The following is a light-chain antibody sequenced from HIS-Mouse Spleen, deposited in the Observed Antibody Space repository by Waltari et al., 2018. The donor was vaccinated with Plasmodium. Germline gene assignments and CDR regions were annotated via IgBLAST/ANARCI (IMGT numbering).Light chain of an antibody. CDR2: DNN. CDR1: SSNIGNNY. V-gene: IGLV1-51*01. J-gene: IGLJ3*02. CDR3: GTWDSSLSAGV. Sequence: QSVLTQPPSVSAAPGQKVTISCSGSSSNIGNNYVSWYQQRPGTAPKLLIYDNNKRPSGIPDRFSGSKAGPSATLGITGLQTGDEADYYCGTWDSSLSAGVFGGGTKLTVL.